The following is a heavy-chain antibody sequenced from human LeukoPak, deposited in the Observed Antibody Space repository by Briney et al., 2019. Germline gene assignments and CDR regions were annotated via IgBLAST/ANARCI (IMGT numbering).Heavy chain of an antibody. CDR1: GFTFSHYG. J-gene: IGHJ4*02. D-gene: IGHD6-19*01. V-gene: IGHV3-30*02. Sequence: GGSLRLSCATSGFTFSHYGIHWVRQAPGKGLEWVAFILYDGSNKYYAASVRGRFTISRDNSKNTLFLQMNSLRAEDAAVYYCARDPRRSGWDEIDYWGQGTLVTVSS. CDR3: ARDPRRSGWDEIDY. CDR2: ILYDGSNK.